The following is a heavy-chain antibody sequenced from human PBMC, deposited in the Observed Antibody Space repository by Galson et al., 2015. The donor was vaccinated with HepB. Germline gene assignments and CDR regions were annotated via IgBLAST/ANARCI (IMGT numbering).Heavy chain of an antibody. J-gene: IGHJ4*02. CDR2: ISYDGSNK. Sequence: SLRLSCAASGFTFSNYGMHWVRQAPGKGLEWVAVISYDGSNKYYADSVKGRFTISRDNSKNTLYLQMNSLRAEDTALYYCAKDPYLNSALAGTMGGFDLLGQGNLGPVSS. V-gene: IGHV3-30*18. CDR3: AKDPYLNSALAGTMGGFDL. CDR1: GFTFSNYG. D-gene: IGHD6-19*01.